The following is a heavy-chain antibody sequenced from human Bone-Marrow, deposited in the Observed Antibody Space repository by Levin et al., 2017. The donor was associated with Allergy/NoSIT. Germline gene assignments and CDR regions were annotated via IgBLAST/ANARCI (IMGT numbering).Heavy chain of an antibody. CDR2: ISRNGGDK. D-gene: IGHD3-3*02. CDR1: GFRFYGYS. CDR3: ATDVLGDDLDDPIFEK. Sequence: GGSLRLSCVTSGFRFYGYSMHWVRQRPGKGLEWVSGISRNGGDKEYGDSVKGRFTISRDNARNSLYLQMNGLTPEDTALYFCATDVLGDDLDDPIFEKWGQGSLVMVS. V-gene: IGHV3-9*01. J-gene: IGHJ4*02.